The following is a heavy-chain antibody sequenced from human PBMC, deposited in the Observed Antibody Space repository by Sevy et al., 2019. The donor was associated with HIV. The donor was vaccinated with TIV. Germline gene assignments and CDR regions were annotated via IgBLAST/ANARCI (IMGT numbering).Heavy chain of an antibody. CDR1: GGTFSSYA. V-gene: IGHV1-69*13. CDR2: IIPIFGTA. D-gene: IGHD3-10*01. J-gene: IGHJ6*02. CDR3: ARVYYYGSGSPDYYYYYGMDV. Sequence: ASVKVSCKASGGTFSSYAISWVRQAPGQGLEWMGGIIPIFGTANYAQKFQGRVTITADESTSTAYMELSSLRSEDTAVYYCARVYYYGSGSPDYYYYYGMDVWGQGTTFTVSS.